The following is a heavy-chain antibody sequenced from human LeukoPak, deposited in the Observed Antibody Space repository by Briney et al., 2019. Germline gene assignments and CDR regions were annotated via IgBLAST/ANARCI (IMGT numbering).Heavy chain of an antibody. V-gene: IGHV3-48*01. CDR1: GFTFSSYR. CDR2: ISSGSTMM. Sequence: HSGGSLRLSCAASGFTFSSYRMTWVRQAPGKGLEWLSYISSGSTMMSYADSVKGRFTISRDNARNSLYLQMNSLRADDTAVYYCARGSNYGVDYWGQGTLVTVSS. D-gene: IGHD5-18*01. CDR3: ARGSNYGVDY. J-gene: IGHJ4*02.